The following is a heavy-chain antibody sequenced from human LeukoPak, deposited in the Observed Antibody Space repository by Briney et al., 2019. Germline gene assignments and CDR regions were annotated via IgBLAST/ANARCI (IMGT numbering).Heavy chain of an antibody. Sequence: SETLSLTCTVSGGSISSSSYYWGWIRQPPGEGLEWIGSIYYSGSTYYNPSLKSRVTISVDTSKNQFSLKLSSVTAADTAVYYCARSIAAAASSWGQGTLVTVSS. CDR2: IYYSGST. D-gene: IGHD6-13*01. V-gene: IGHV4-39*01. J-gene: IGHJ4*02. CDR3: ARSIAAAASS. CDR1: GGSISSSSYY.